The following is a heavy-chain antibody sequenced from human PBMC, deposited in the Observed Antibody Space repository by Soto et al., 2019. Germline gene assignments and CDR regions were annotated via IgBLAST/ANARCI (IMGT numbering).Heavy chain of an antibody. J-gene: IGHJ6*02. Sequence: QVQLQESGPGLVKPSQTLSLTCTVSGGSISSGGYYWSWIRQHPGKGLEWIGYIYYSGTTYYNPSLKTRVTISVDPSKNQFSLKLSAVTAADTAVYYCARNSWLDYYYGMDVWGQGTTVTVSS. D-gene: IGHD3-10*01. V-gene: IGHV4-31*03. CDR3: ARNSWLDYYYGMDV. CDR1: GGSISSGGYY. CDR2: IYYSGTT.